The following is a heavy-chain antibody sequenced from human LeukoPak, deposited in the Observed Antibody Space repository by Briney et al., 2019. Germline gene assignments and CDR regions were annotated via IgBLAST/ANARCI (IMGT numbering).Heavy chain of an antibody. CDR2: INSGGNA. CDR1: GFTVSSNY. Sequence: PGGSLRLSCAASGFTVSSNYMNWVRQAPGKGLKWVSVINSGGNAYYADSVKGRFTISRDNSKNMPYLQMNSLRAEDTAVYYCARSQGGTMSLRHFDLWGRGTLVTVSS. V-gene: IGHV3-53*01. CDR3: ARSQGGTMSLRHFDL. D-gene: IGHD3-22*01. J-gene: IGHJ2*01.